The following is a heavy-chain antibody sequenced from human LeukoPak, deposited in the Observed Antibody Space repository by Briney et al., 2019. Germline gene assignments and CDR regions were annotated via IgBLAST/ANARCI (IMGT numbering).Heavy chain of an antibody. J-gene: IGHJ5*02. D-gene: IGHD1-7*01. V-gene: IGHV3-23*01. CDR1: GFTFSSYA. CDR2: TIGSGATT. Sequence: PGGSLRLSCAASGFTFSSYAMSWVRQAPGKGLEWVSGTIGSGATTFYADSVKGRFTISRDNSKNTLYLQMNSLRAEDTAVYYCARDRYNWNYGGWFDPWGQGTLVTVSS. CDR3: ARDRYNWNYGGWFDP.